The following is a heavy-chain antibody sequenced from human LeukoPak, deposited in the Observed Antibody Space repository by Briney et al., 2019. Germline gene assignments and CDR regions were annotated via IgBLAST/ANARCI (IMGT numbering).Heavy chain of an antibody. CDR2: ISAYNGDT. CDR1: GYSFINYG. Sequence: ASVKVSCKTSGYSFINYGIDWVRQAPGQGLEWMGWISAYNGDTNYAQKFQGRLSMTTDTSTTTAYMELRSLTSDDTAMYYCGVCSGGNCRPVKAFGFWGQGTMVTVSS. V-gene: IGHV1-18*01. CDR3: GVCSGGNCRPVKAFGF. J-gene: IGHJ3*01. D-gene: IGHD2-15*01.